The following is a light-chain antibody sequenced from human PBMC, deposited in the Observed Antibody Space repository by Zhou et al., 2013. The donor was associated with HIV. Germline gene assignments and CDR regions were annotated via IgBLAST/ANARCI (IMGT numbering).Light chain of an antibody. CDR1: QSISYY. CDR3: QQRSTWPMYT. CDR2: DAS. Sequence: EIVLTQSPATLPLSPGERATLSCRASQSISYYLAWYQQRPGQAPRLLIYDASNRATGIPARFSGSGSGTDFTLTISTLESEDFAVYYCQQRSTWPMYTFGQGTKVGIK. V-gene: IGKV3-11*01. J-gene: IGKJ2*01.